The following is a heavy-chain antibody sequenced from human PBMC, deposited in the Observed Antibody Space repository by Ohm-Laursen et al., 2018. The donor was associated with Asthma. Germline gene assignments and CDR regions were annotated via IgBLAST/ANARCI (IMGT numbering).Heavy chain of an antibody. CDR3: AADRPHYDILTGYYGMDV. D-gene: IGHD3-9*01. CDR2: IVVGSGNT. Sequence: GASVKVSCKASGFTFTSSAVQWVRQARGQRLEWIGWIVVGSGNTNYAQKFQERVTITRDMSTSTAYMELSSLRSEDTAVYYCAADRPHYDILTGYYGMDVWGQGTTVTVSS. CDR1: GFTFTSSA. J-gene: IGHJ6*02. V-gene: IGHV1-58*01.